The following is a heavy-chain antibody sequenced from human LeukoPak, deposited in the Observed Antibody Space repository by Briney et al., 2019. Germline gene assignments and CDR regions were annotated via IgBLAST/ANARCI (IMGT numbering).Heavy chain of an antibody. Sequence: GGSLRLSCAASGFTFSSYAMSWVRQAPGKGLEWVSAIIGSGGYTYYADSVKGRFTISRDNSKNTLSLQMDSLRAEDTAVYYCVKLRGIYLDFDYWGQGTLVTVPS. CDR3: VKLRGIYLDFDY. V-gene: IGHV3-23*01. D-gene: IGHD1-26*01. J-gene: IGHJ4*02. CDR2: IIGSGGYT. CDR1: GFTFSSYA.